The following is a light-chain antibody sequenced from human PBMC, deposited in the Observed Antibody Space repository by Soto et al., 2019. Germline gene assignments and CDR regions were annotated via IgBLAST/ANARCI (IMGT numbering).Light chain of an antibody. J-gene: IGLJ3*02. V-gene: IGLV4-69*01. CDR2: LNSDGSH. Sequence: QLVLTQSPSASASLGASVKLTCTLSSGHSSYAIAWHQQQPEKGPRYLMKLNSDGSHSKGDGIPDRYSGSSSGAERYLTISRLQSEDEADYYCQTWGTGPWVFGGGTKHTVL. CDR1: SGHSSYA. CDR3: QTWGTGPWV.